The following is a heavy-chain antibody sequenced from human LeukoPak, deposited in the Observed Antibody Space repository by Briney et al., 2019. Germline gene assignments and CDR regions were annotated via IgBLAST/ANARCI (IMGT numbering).Heavy chain of an antibody. D-gene: IGHD3-22*01. V-gene: IGHV1-18*01. J-gene: IGHJ4*02. CDR3: ARDTSIYDSSNDY. CDR1: GYTFTSYG. Sequence: GASVKVSCKASGYTFTSYGISWVRQAPGQGLEWMGWISAYNGNTNYAQKLQGRVTMTTDTSTSTAYTDLKSLRSDDTAVYYCARDTSIYDSSNDYWGQGTLVTVSS. CDR2: ISAYNGNT.